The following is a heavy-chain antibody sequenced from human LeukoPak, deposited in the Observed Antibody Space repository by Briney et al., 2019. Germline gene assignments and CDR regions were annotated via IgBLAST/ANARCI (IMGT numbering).Heavy chain of an antibody. D-gene: IGHD6-13*01. J-gene: IGHJ4*02. Sequence: GGSLRLSCAAAGFTFSSDAISWVSQAPGKGLEWVSTLSHTGGNTYYADSVKGRFTISRDNSKNTLYLQMNSLRAEDTAVYYCAKRGYSSSWTTFDSWGQGTLVTVSS. CDR2: LSHTGGNT. CDR1: GFTFSSDA. CDR3: AKRGYSSSWTTFDS. V-gene: IGHV3-23*01.